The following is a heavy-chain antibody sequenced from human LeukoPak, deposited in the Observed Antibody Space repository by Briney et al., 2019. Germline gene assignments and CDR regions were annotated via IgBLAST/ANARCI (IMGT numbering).Heavy chain of an antibody. CDR3: VRDNAYKFDY. CDR1: GFTFSSYW. CDR2: INTFGTTA. D-gene: IGHD5-24*01. Sequence: GGSLRLSCAVSGFTFSSYWMNWVRQVPGKGLVRVSHINTFGTTATYADSVKGRFTISRDDANNTLYLQMNSLRVEDTAVYYCVRDNAYKFDYWGRGTLVTVSS. V-gene: IGHV3-74*01. J-gene: IGHJ4*02.